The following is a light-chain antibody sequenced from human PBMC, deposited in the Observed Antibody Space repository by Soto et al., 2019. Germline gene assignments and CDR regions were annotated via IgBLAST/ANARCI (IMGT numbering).Light chain of an antibody. CDR3: QQYSTLPHT. CDR1: QTIRTY. V-gene: IGKV1-39*01. J-gene: IGKJ2*01. Sequence: DIQMTQSPSSLSASVGDRVTITCRASQTIRTYLNWYQQKPGKAPRLLIYAASSLQSGVPSRFSGIASGTDFTLTISSLQPEDFVVYYCQQYSTLPHTFGQGTKLEVK. CDR2: AAS.